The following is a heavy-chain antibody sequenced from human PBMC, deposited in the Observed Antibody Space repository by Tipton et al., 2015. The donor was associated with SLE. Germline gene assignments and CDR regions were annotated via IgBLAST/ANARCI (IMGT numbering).Heavy chain of an antibody. CDR1: GGSISGYN. D-gene: IGHD3-10*01. Sequence: TLSLTCAVYGGSISGYNWSWIRQPPGKGLEWIGEINHSGSTSYNPSLKSRVTISVDTSKNQFSLKLSSVTAADTAVYYCASMITMVRGVIHSWFDPWGQGTLVTVSS. CDR3: ASMITMVRGVIHSWFDP. J-gene: IGHJ5*02. CDR2: INHSGST. V-gene: IGHV4-34*01.